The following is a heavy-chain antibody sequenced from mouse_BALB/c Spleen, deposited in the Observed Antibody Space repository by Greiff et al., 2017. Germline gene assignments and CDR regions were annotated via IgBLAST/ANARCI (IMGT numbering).Heavy chain of an antibody. CDR3: ARGYGSSINWYFDV. J-gene: IGHJ1*01. D-gene: IGHD1-1*01. CDR1: GFTFSSYA. V-gene: IGHV5-6-5*01. CDR2: ISSGGST. Sequence: EVQLVESGGGLVKPGGSLKLSCAASGFTFSSYAMSWVRQTPEKRLEWVASISSGGSTYYPDSVKGRFTISRDNARNILYLQMSSLRSEDTAMYYCARGYGSSINWYFDVWGAGTTVTVSS.